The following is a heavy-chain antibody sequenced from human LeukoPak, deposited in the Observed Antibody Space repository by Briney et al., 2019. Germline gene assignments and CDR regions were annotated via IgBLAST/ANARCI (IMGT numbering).Heavy chain of an antibody. Sequence: SETLSLTCTASGGSISSSSYYWGWIRQPPGKGLEWIGSIYYSGSTYYNPSLKSRVTISVDTSKNQFSLKLSSVTAADTAVYYCARKRRSGWYYCYYMDVWGKGTTVTVSS. D-gene: IGHD6-19*01. J-gene: IGHJ6*03. V-gene: IGHV4-39*07. CDR1: GGSISSSSYY. CDR3: ARKRRSGWYYCYYMDV. CDR2: IYYSGST.